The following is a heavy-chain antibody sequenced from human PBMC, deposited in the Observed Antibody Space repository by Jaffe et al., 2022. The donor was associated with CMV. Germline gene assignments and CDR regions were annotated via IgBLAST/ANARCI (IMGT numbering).Heavy chain of an antibody. Sequence: QLQLQESGPGLVKPSETLSLTCTVSGGSISSSSYYWGWIRQPPGKGLEWIGSIYYSGSTYYNPSLKSRVTISVDTSKNQFSLKLSSVTAADTAVYYCARQRITMVRGVYDLWGRGTLVTVSS. D-gene: IGHD3-10*01. CDR3: ARQRITMVRGVYDL. J-gene: IGHJ2*01. CDR1: GGSISSSSYY. CDR2: IYYSGST. V-gene: IGHV4-39*01.